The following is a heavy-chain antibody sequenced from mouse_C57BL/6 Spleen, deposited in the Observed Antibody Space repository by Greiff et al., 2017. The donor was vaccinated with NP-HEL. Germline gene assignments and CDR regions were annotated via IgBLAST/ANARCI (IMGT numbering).Heavy chain of an antibody. V-gene: IGHV1-66*01. D-gene: IGHD4-1*01. CDR3: ARSYPNFYYFDY. J-gene: IGHJ2*01. CDR2: IYPGSGNT. Sequence: QVHVKQSGPELVKPGASVKISCKASGYSFTSYYIHWVKQRPGKGLEWIGWIYPGSGNTKYNEKFKGKATLTADTSSSTAYMQLSSLTSEDSAVYYSARSYPNFYYFDYWGQGTTLTVSS. CDR1: GYSFTSYY.